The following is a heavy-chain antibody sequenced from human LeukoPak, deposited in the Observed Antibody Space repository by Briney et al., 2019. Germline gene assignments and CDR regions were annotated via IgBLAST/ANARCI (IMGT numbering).Heavy chain of an antibody. CDR1: GGAISRGDYY. Sequence: SQTLSLTCNVSGGAISRGDYYWSWIRQPPGKGLEWIGYIYHSGSTYYNPSLKRRITISVDTSKNQFSLKVTSVTAADTATYYCARFDIVEEGGPDYWGQGTLVTVSS. D-gene: IGHD2-15*01. J-gene: IGHJ4*02. CDR2: IYHSGST. V-gene: IGHV4-30-4*01. CDR3: ARFDIVEEGGPDY.